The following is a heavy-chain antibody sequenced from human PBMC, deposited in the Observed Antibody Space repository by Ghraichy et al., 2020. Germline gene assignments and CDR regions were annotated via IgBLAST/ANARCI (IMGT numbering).Heavy chain of an antibody. D-gene: IGHD5-18*01. J-gene: IGHJ4*02. CDR2: ISEAGTNI. V-gene: IGHV3-30*04. CDR1: GFTFSTYV. Sequence: GESLRLTCAASGFTFSTYVMHWVRQAPGKGLEWLAVISEAGTNIFYADSVKGRFTISRDNSKNTLYLQMNSLRGEDTAVYYCARVVSAGQNTAAYWGQGTLVTVSS. CDR3: ARVVSAGQNTAAY.